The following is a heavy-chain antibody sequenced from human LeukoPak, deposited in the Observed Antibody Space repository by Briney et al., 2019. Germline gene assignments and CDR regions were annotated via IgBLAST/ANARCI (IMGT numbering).Heavy chain of an antibody. CDR2: IKQGGSEK. V-gene: IGHV3-7*01. D-gene: IGHD3-22*01. CDR3: TTVPSSGYYYSQPPVY. J-gene: IGHJ4*02. Sequence: GGSLRLSCAASGFNFSSHWMTWVRQAPGKGLEWVANIKQGGSEKHYVDSVKGRFTISRDNAKNTLYLQMNSLRAEDTAVYYCTTVPSSGYYYSQPPVYWGQGTLVTVSS. CDR1: GFNFSSHW.